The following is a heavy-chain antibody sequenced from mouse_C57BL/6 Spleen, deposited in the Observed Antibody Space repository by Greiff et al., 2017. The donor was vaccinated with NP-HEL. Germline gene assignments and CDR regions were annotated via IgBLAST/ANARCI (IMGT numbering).Heavy chain of an antibody. CDR1: GFTFNTYA. V-gene: IGHV10-3*01. CDR3: LRGNWDWYFDV. J-gene: IGHJ1*03. CDR2: IRRKSSNYAT. Sequence: DVQLVESGGGLVQPKGSLKLSCAASGFTFNTYAMHWVRQAPGQGLEWVARIRRKSSNYATYYADSVKARFTISRADSQSMLYLQMNSLKTEDTAMYYCLRGNWDWYFDVWGTGTTVTVSS. D-gene: IGHD4-1*01.